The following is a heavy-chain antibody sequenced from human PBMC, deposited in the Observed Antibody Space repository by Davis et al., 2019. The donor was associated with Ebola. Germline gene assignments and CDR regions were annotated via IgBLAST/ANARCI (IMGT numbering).Heavy chain of an antibody. J-gene: IGHJ4*02. CDR3: AKSKAGTCYSVPDD. D-gene: IGHD2-15*01. CDR2: ISSTGTTI. Sequence: GESLKISCVASGFTFSDYLMNWVRQAPGKGLEWVSAISSTGTTIYYADSVRGRFTISRDNAKKSLFLQMCSLRDEDTAVYYCAKSKAGTCYSVPDDWGQGTLVTVSS. CDR1: GFTFSDYL. V-gene: IGHV3-48*02.